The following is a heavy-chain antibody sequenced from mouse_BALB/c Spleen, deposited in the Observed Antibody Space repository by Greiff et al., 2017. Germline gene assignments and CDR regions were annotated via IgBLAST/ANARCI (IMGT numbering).Heavy chain of an antibody. CDR1: GFTFSSFG. D-gene: IGHD4-1*01. Sequence: EVNVVESGGGLVQPGGSRKLSCAASGFTFSSFGMHWVRQAPEKGLEWVAYISSGSSTIYYADTVKGRFTISRDNPKNTLFLQMTSLRSEDTAMYYCARSGNWDVNYFDYWGQGTTLTVSS. J-gene: IGHJ2*01. V-gene: IGHV5-17*02. CDR3: ARSGNWDVNYFDY. CDR2: ISSGSSTI.